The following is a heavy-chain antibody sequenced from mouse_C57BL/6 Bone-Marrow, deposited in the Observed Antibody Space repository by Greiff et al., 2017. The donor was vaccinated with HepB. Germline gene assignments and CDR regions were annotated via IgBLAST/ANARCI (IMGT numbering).Heavy chain of an antibody. CDR1: GYTFTDYY. J-gene: IGHJ2*01. CDR3: ARSPYYGSSYGY. Sequence: EVKLVESGPVLVKPGASVKMSCKASGYTFTDYYMNWVKQSHGKSLEWIGVINPYNGGTSYNQKFKGKATLTVDKSSSTAYMELNSLTSEDSAVYYCARSPYYGSSYGYWGQGTTLTVSS. CDR2: INPYNGGT. V-gene: IGHV1-19*01. D-gene: IGHD1-1*01.